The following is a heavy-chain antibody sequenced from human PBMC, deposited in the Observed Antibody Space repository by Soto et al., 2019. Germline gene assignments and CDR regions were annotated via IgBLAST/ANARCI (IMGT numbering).Heavy chain of an antibody. J-gene: IGHJ4*02. D-gene: IGHD3-9*01. CDR2: IYYSGST. CDR3: ARLEGLATISYYFDY. CDR1: GGSVSSSNYY. Sequence: SETLSLTCTVSGGSVSSSNYYWGWIRQSPGKGLEWIGSIYYSGSTYYNPSLESRVTISVDKSKNQFSLKVISVTAADTAVYYCARLEGLATISYYFDYWGQGTLVTVSS. V-gene: IGHV4-39*01.